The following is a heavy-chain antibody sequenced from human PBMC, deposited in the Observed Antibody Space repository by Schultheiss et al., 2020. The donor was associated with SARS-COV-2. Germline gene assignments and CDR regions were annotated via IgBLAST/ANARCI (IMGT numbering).Heavy chain of an antibody. V-gene: IGHV1-2*02. CDR1: GYTFTGYY. CDR2: INPNSGGT. J-gene: IGHJ4*02. CDR3: AREGQQNAAAGSPHSYFDY. D-gene: IGHD6-13*01. Sequence: ASVKVSCKASGYTFTGYYMHWVRQAPGQGLEWMGWINPNSGGTNYAQKFQGRVTMTRDTSISTAYMELSSLRSEDTAVYYCAREGQQNAAAGSPHSYFDYWGQGTLVTVSS.